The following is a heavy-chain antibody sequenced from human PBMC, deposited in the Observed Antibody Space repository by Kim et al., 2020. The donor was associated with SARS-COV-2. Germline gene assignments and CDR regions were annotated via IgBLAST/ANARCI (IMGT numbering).Heavy chain of an antibody. Sequence: VGSTSHADSVKGRFTITRDKSKNTLYLQMNSLRAEDTAVYYCARDTGYWGQGTLVTVSS. D-gene: IGHD4-4*01. J-gene: IGHJ4*02. CDR2: VGST. CDR3: ARDTGY. V-gene: IGHV3-53*01.